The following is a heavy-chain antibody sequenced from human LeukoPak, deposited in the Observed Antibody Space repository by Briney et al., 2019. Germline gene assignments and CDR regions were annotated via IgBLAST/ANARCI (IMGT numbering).Heavy chain of an antibody. V-gene: IGHV4-31*03. CDR2: IYYSGST. D-gene: IGHD4-17*01. CDR3: ASQSPYGDLIFDH. Sequence: PSQTLSLTCTVSGGSISSGGYYWSWIRQHPGKGLEWIGYIYYSGSTYYNPSLKSRVTISVDTSKNQFSLKLSSVTAADTAVYYCASQSPYGDLIFDHWGQGTLVTVSS. J-gene: IGHJ4*02. CDR1: GGSISSGGYY.